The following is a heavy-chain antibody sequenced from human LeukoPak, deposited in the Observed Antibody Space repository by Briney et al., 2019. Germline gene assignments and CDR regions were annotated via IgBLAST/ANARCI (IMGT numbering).Heavy chain of an antibody. CDR3: AREYPNGSLDY. D-gene: IGHD1-26*01. Sequence: GGSLRVSCGASGFTFSNRPMHWVRQAPGKGLESVSAISGDGINTYYANSVRGRFTISGDNSKNTLYLQMGSLRTEDMAVYYCAREYPNGSLDYWGQGTLVTVSS. CDR1: GFTFSNRP. J-gene: IGHJ4*02. V-gene: IGHV3-64*01. CDR2: ISGDGINT.